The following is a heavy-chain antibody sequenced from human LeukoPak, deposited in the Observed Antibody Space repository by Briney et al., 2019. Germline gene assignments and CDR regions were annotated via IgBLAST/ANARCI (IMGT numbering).Heavy chain of an antibody. CDR3: AKPTPGAYYFDY. Sequence: GGSLRLSCAASGFTFSSSGMHWIRQAPGKGLEWVAFIRYDGSNEYYADSVKGRFTISRDNSKNTLYLQMNSLRAEDTAVYYCAKPTPGAYYFDYWGQGTLVTVSS. CDR2: IRYDGSNE. CDR1: GFTFSSSG. D-gene: IGHD3-10*01. V-gene: IGHV3-30*02. J-gene: IGHJ4*02.